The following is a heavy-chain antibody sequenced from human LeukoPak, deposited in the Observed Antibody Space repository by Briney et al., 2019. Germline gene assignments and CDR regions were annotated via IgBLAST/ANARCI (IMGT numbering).Heavy chain of an antibody. Sequence: PSETLSLTCTVSGGSISSSSYYWGWIRQPPGKGLEWIGSIYYSGSTYYNPSLKSRVTISVDTSKNQFSLKLSSVTAADTAVYYCARGSDYDILTGYFPHYDYWGQGTLVTVSS. J-gene: IGHJ4*02. D-gene: IGHD3-9*01. CDR2: IYYSGST. CDR3: ARGSDYDILTGYFPHYDY. CDR1: GGSISSSSYY. V-gene: IGHV4-39*07.